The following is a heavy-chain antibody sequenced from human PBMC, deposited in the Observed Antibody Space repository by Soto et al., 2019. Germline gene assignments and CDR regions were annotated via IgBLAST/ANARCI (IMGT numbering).Heavy chain of an antibody. Sequence: GGSLRLSCAASGFTFSSYSMNWVRQAPGKGLEWVSSISSSSSYIYYADSVKGRFTISRDNAKNSLYLQMNSLRAEDTAVYYCARESYHFDWLLWEDYLGHGTLVTVSS. CDR3: ARESYHFDWLLWEDY. CDR1: GFTFSSYS. V-gene: IGHV3-21*01. D-gene: IGHD3-9*01. CDR2: ISSSSSYI. J-gene: IGHJ4*01.